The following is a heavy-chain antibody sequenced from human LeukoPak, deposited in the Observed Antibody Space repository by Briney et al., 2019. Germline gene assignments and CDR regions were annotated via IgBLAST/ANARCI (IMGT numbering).Heavy chain of an antibody. Sequence: ASVKVSCKASGYTFTSYGISWVRQAPGRGLEWMGWISAYNGNTNYAQKLQGRVTMTTDTSTSTAYMELRSLRSDDTAVYYCARDQEFRPGGAFDIWGQGTMVTVSS. D-gene: IGHD3-10*01. CDR1: GYTFTSYG. CDR2: ISAYNGNT. V-gene: IGHV1-18*01. J-gene: IGHJ3*02. CDR3: ARDQEFRPGGAFDI.